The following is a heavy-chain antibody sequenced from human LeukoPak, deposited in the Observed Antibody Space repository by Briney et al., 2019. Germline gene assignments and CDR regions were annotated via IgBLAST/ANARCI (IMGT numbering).Heavy chain of an antibody. Sequence: TFSNYWMTWVRQPPGKGLEWIGSIYYSGSTYYNPSLKSRVTISVDTSKNQFSLKLSSVTAADTAVYYCAHLDSSLDAFDIWGQGTMVTVSS. D-gene: IGHD2-2*03. CDR3: AHLDSSLDAFDI. V-gene: IGHV4-39*07. J-gene: IGHJ3*02. CDR1: TFSNYW. CDR2: IYYSGST.